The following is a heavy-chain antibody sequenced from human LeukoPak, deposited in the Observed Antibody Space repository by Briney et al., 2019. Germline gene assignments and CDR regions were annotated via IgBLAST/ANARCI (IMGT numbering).Heavy chain of an antibody. CDR3: ATHTISGVVTYASLI. CDR1: GYTGIELS. J-gene: IGHJ3*02. D-gene: IGHD3-3*01. Sequence: ALVKVSCKLSGYTGIELSMHWVRQVPGKGLEWMGGFDPEDGETKYAQKFQGRVTMTEDTSTDTAYMELSRLTSEDTAVYYCATHTISGVVTYASLIWGRGTLVTVSS. CDR2: FDPEDGET. V-gene: IGHV1-24*01.